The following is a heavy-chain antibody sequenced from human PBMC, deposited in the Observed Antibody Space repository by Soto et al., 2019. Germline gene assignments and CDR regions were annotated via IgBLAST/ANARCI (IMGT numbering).Heavy chain of an antibody. D-gene: IGHD3-16*01. CDR3: AGTDSYDYVWGSYYWFDP. CDR1: GGSISSYY. CDR2: IYYSGST. J-gene: IGHJ5*02. Sequence: SSETLSLTCTVSGGSISSYYWSWIRQPPGKGLEWIGYIYYSGSTNYNPSLKSRVTISVDTSKNRFSLKLSSVTAADTAVYYCAGTDSYDYVWGSYYWFDPWGQGTLVTVSS. V-gene: IGHV4-59*01.